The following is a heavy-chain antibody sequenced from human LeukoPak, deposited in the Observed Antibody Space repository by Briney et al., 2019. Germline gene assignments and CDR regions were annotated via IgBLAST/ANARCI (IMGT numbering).Heavy chain of an antibody. Sequence: GGSLRLSCAASGITFSSYWMNWVRQAPGKGLEWVANIKENGSEKYYVDSVKGRFTISRDNAKNSLYLQMNSLRAEDTAVYYCARDYGSGSLIFDYWGQGTLVTVSS. J-gene: IGHJ4*02. CDR1: GITFSSYW. CDR3: ARDYGSGSLIFDY. CDR2: IKENGSEK. V-gene: IGHV3-7*01. D-gene: IGHD3-10*01.